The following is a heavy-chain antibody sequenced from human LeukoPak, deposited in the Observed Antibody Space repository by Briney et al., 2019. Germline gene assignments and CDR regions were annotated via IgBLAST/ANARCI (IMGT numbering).Heavy chain of an antibody. V-gene: IGHV3-23*01. D-gene: IGHD5-18*01. CDR1: GFTFSSYA. J-gene: IGHJ4*02. CDR3: AKYRYSYGDLGY. Sequence: AGGSLRLSCAASGFTFSSYAMSWVRQAPGKGLEWVSAISGSGGGKYYADSVKGRFTISRDNSKNTLYLQMNSLRAEDTAVYYCAKYRYSYGDLGYWGQGTLVTVSS. CDR2: ISGSGGGK.